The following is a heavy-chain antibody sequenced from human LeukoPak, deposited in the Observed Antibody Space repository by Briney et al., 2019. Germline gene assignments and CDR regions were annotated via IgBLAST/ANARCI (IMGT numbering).Heavy chain of an antibody. V-gene: IGHV3-7*01. Sequence: GGSLRLSCAASGFTVSSNYMSWVRQAPGKGLEWVANIKQDGSEKYYVDSVKGRFTISRDNAKNSLYLQMNSLRAEDTAVYYCARVRYFDTPTFDYWGQGTLVTVSS. D-gene: IGHD3-9*01. CDR2: IKQDGSEK. J-gene: IGHJ4*02. CDR1: GFTVSSNY. CDR3: ARVRYFDTPTFDY.